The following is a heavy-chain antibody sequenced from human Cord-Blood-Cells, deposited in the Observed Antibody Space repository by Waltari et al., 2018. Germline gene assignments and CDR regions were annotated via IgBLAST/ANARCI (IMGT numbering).Heavy chain of an antibody. D-gene: IGHD4-4*01. J-gene: IGHJ4*02. CDR3: ARDRGYSNYNDY. CDR2: INPNSGGT. Sequence: QVQLVQSGAEVKKPGASVKVSCKDSGYTFPGHYMHWVRQAPGQGLEWMGWINPNSGGTNYAQKFQGRVTMTRDTSISTAYMELSRLRSDDTAVYYCARDRGYSNYNDYWGQGTLVTVSS. CDR1: GYTFPGHY. V-gene: IGHV1-2*02.